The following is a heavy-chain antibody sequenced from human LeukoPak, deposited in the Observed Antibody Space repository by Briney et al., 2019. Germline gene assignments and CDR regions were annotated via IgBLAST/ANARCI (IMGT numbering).Heavy chain of an antibody. J-gene: IGHJ6*02. D-gene: IGHD3-10*01. V-gene: IGHV4-61*08. Sequence: PSETLSLTCTVSGGSISSGGYYWSWIRQPPGKGLEWIGYIYYSGSTNYNPSLKSRVTVSVDTSKNQFSLKLSSVTAADTAVYYCARDFMVRGVPGYYYYGMDVWGQGTTVTVSS. CDR3: ARDFMVRGVPGYYYYGMDV. CDR1: GGSISSGGYY. CDR2: IYYSGST.